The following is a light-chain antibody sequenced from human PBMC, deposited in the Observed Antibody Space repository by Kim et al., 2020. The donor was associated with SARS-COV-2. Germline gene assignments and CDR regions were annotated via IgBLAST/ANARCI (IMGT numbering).Light chain of an antibody. Sequence: SYELTQPPSVSVAPGKTARITCGGNNIGSKSVHWYQQKPGQAPVLVIYYDSDRPSGIPERFSGSNSGNTATLTISRVEAGDEADNYCQVWDRSSDYFVFG. V-gene: IGLV3-21*04. CDR2: YDS. J-gene: IGLJ1*01. CDR1: NIGSKS. CDR3: QVWDRSSDYFV.